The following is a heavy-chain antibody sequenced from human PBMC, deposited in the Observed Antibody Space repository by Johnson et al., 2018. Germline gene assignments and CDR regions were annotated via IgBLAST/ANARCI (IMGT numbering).Heavy chain of an antibody. J-gene: IGHJ3*02. V-gene: IGHV3-11*04. CDR1: GFTFSDYY. Sequence: QVQLVQSGGGLVQPGGSLRLSCAASGFTFSDYYMSWIRQAPGKGLEWVSYIRSSGSTIYYADSVKGRFTISRANAKNSLYLQMNHLRAEDPAVYYCARDLPSRTMEVAFDIWGQGTMVTVSS. D-gene: IGHD3-3*01. CDR2: IRSSGSTI. CDR3: ARDLPSRTMEVAFDI.